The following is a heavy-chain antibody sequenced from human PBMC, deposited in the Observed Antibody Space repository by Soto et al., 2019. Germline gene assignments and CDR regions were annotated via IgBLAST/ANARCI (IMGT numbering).Heavy chain of an antibody. CDR2: ISTSGDST. Sequence: GGSLRLSCSAPGFTFSSYEMNWVRQAPGKGLEWVSYISTSGDSTYYADSVRGRFTISRDNAENSLNLQMNSLRAEDTAVYYCARNGDNGQYFDCWGQGTLVTVSS. V-gene: IGHV3-48*03. CDR3: ARNGDNGQYFDC. CDR1: GFTFSSYE. D-gene: IGHD2-8*01. J-gene: IGHJ4*02.